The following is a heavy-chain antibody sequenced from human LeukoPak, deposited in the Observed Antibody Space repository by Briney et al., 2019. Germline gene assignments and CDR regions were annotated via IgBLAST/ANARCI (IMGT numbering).Heavy chain of an antibody. V-gene: IGHV3-23*01. CDR3: AKPLDSGQWLGLDS. Sequence: PGGSLRLSCAPSGLTFCIYPMSWVPEAPGKGLVWVSVISDSDGSTYYTLPVRGRFPMSRDNSKNPLYLQMISRGGEDTVLYFCAKPLDSGQWLGLDSWGQGTLVSVSS. D-gene: IGHD6-19*01. J-gene: IGHJ4*02. CDR2: ISDSDGST. CDR1: GLTFCIYP.